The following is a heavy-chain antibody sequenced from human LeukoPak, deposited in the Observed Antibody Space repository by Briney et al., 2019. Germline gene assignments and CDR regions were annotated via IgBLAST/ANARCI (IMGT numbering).Heavy chain of an antibody. D-gene: IGHD6-19*01. V-gene: IGHV1-8*01. CDR1: GYTFTSYD. Sequence: GASVKVSCKASGYTFTSYDINWVRQATGQGLEWMGWMNPNSGNTGYAQKLQGRVTMTRNTSISTAYMELSSLRSEDTAVYYCARAAVAEADWFDPWGQGTLVTVSS. J-gene: IGHJ5*02. CDR2: MNPNSGNT. CDR3: ARAAVAEADWFDP.